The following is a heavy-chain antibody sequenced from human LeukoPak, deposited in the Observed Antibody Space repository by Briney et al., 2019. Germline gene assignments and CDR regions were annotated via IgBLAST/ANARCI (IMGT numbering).Heavy chain of an antibody. CDR3: ARLEDIGYYEFDY. Sequence: PSGTLSLTCAVSGGSISSSNWWSWVRQPPGKGLEWIGEIYHSGSTNYNPSLKSRVTISVDESKNQFSLKLSSVTAADTAVYYCARLEDIGYYEFDYWGQGTLVTVSS. CDR1: GGSISSSNW. CDR2: IYHSGST. J-gene: IGHJ4*02. D-gene: IGHD3-22*01. V-gene: IGHV4-4*02.